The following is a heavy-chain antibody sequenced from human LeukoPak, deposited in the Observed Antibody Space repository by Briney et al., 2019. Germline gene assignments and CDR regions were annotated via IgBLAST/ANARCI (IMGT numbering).Heavy chain of an antibody. CDR1: GGSISSGGYC. D-gene: IGHD3-22*01. CDR2: IYYSGST. Sequence: SETLSLTCTVSGGSISSGGYCWSWIRQHPGKGLEWIGYIYYSGSTYYNPSLKSRVTISVDTSKNQFSLKLSSVTAADTAVYYCARDRRPGYYDSSGYSGYWGQGTLVTVSS. J-gene: IGHJ4*02. CDR3: ARDRRPGYYDSSGYSGY. V-gene: IGHV4-31*03.